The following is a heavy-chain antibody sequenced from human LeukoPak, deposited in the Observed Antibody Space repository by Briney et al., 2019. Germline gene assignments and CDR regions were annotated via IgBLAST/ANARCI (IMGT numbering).Heavy chain of an antibody. J-gene: IGHJ4*02. CDR3: AKLWCGELWVDY. V-gene: IGHV3-23*01. D-gene: IGHD3-10*01. Sequence: GRSLRLSCAASGFTFSSYAMSWVRQAPGKWLEWVSSISASGGSTYYAASVKGRFTITRDNSKNTLYLQMNSLRAEDTAVYYCAKLWCGELWVDYWGQGTLVTVSS. CDR1: GFTFSSYA. CDR2: ISASGGST.